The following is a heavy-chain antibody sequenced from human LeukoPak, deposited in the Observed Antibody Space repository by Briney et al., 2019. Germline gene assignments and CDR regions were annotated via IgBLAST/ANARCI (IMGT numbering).Heavy chain of an antibody. J-gene: IGHJ4*02. CDR3: ARDGLGYCSSTSCYPFDY. Sequence: GASVKVSCKASGYTFTGYYMHWVRQAPGQGLEWMGWINPNSGGTNYAQKFQGRVTMTRETSISTAYMELSRLRSDDTAVYYCARDGLGYCSSTSCYPFDYWGQGALVTVSS. V-gene: IGHV1-2*02. CDR2: INPNSGGT. CDR1: GYTFTGYY. D-gene: IGHD2-2*01.